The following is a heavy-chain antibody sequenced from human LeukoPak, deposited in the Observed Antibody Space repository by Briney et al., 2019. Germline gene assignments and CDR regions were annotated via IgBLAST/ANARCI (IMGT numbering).Heavy chain of an antibody. CDR1: GGSISSYY. D-gene: IGHD4-17*01. CDR2: IYTSGST. J-gene: IGHJ3*02. CDR3: ARENGDYYRAFDI. Sequence: SETLSLTCTVSGGSISSYYWSWIRQPAGKGLEWIGRIYTSGSTNYNPSLNRRVTMSVDTSKNQFSLNLTSVTAADTAVFYCARENGDYYRAFDIWGQGTMVTVSS. V-gene: IGHV4-4*07.